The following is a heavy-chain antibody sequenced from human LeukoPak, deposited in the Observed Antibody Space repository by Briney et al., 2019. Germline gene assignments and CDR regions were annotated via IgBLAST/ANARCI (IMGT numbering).Heavy chain of an antibody. CDR3: ARARYCSSSSCYGPEDDAFDI. Sequence: SETLSLTCTVSGASISSYYWSWIRQPPGKGLEWIGYIYYSGSTNYNPSLKSRVTISVATSKNQFSLKLSSVTAADTAVYYCARARYCSSSSCYGPEDDAFDIWGQGTMVTVSS. D-gene: IGHD2-2*01. V-gene: IGHV4-59*08. J-gene: IGHJ3*02. CDR2: IYYSGST. CDR1: GASISSYY.